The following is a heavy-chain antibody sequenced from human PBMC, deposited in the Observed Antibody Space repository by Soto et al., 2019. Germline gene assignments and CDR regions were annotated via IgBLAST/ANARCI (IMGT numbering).Heavy chain of an antibody. CDR3: ARGGVPTFPGRDPYFDFWSDYPNAAGGDSFYGMDV. V-gene: IGHV1-18*04. CDR1: GYSFTDYH. D-gene: IGHD3-3*01. Sequence: GASVKVSCKASGYSFTDYHIHWVRQAPGQGLEWMGWISTYNGNTNYVEKFQGRVNKTTDTSTSTVYMELMRLTSDDTAIFYCARGGVPTFPGRDPYFDFWSDYPNAAGGDSFYGMDVWGQGTTVTVSS. J-gene: IGHJ6*02. CDR2: ISTYNGNT.